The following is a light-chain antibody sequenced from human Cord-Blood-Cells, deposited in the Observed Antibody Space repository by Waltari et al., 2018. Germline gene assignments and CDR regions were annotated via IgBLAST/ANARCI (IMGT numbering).Light chain of an antibody. CDR1: SGYSNYK. CDR2: VGTGGIVG. CDR3: GADHGSGSNFAYV. Sequence: QPVLTQPPSASASLGASVTLTCTLSSGYSNYKVDWYQQRQGKGPRFVMRVGTGGIVGAKGDGVPDRFSVLGSGLNRYLNIKNIQEEDESDYHCGADHGSGSNFAYVFGTGTKVTVL. V-gene: IGLV9-49*01. J-gene: IGLJ1*01.